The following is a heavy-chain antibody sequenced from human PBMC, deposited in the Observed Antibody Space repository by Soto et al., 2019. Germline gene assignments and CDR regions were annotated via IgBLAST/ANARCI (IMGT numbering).Heavy chain of an antibody. J-gene: IGHJ5*02. CDR2: MYYSGST. Sequence: PSETLSLTCTVSGGSISSGTYYWGWIRQPPGKGLEWIGSMYYSGSTSYNPSLKSRVTISVDTSKNQFSLKLSSVTAADTAVYYCARPYMVRLSGWFDPWGQGTLVT. CDR1: GGSISSGTYY. V-gene: IGHV4-39*01. CDR3: ARPYMVRLSGWFDP. D-gene: IGHD3-10*01.